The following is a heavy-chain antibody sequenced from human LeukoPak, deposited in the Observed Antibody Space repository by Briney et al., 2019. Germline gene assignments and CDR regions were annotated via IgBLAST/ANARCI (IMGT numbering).Heavy chain of an antibody. CDR1: GLIFSSHA. CDR2: ISGSGGST. D-gene: IGHD2-2*01. V-gene: IGHV3-23*01. Sequence: PGGSLRLSCAASGLIFSSHAMSWVRQAPGKGLEWVSSISGSGGSTYYADSVTGRFTISRDNSKNTLYLQMNSLRAEDTALYFCAKDVPLCTSTDCYRWFDPWGQGTLVTVSS. CDR3: AKDVPLCTSTDCYRWFDP. J-gene: IGHJ5*02.